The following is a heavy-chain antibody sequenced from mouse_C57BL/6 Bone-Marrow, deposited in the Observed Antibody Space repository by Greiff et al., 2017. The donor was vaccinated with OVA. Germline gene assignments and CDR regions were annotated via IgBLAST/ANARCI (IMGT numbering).Heavy chain of an antibody. D-gene: IGHD2-2*01. CDR3: ERGEPYGYDGGAGFAY. V-gene: IGHV1-18*01. Sequence: EVKLQESGPELVKPGASVKIPCKASGYTFTDYNMDWVKQSHGKSLEWIGDLNPNNGGTIYNQKFKGKATLTVDKSSSTAYLALRSLTSEDTAVYYGERGEPYGYDGGAGFAYWGQGTLVTVSA. CDR2: LNPNNGGT. J-gene: IGHJ3*01. CDR1: GYTFTDYN.